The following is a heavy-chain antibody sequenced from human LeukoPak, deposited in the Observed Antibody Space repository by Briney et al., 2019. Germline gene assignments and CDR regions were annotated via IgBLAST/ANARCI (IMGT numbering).Heavy chain of an antibody. Sequence: SETLSLTCAVYGGSFSGYYWSWIRQPPGKGLEWIGEINHSGSTNYNPSLKSRVTISVDTSKNQFSLKLSSVAAADTAVYYCARTPSVVPAAKRTFDYWGQGTLVTVSS. CDR3: ARTPSVVPAAKRTFDY. J-gene: IGHJ4*02. CDR1: GGSFSGYY. CDR2: INHSGST. V-gene: IGHV4-34*01. D-gene: IGHD2-2*01.